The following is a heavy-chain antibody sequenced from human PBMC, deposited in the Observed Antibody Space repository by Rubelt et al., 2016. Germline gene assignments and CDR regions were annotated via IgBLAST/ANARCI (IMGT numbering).Heavy chain of an antibody. CDR1: GFTFSSYW. CDR3: AKGSQGGVYYYYGMDV. V-gene: IGHV3-9*01. D-gene: IGHD1-26*01. Sequence: EVQLVESGGGLVKPGGSLRLSCAASGFTFSSYWMHWVRQAPGKGLEWVSGISWNSGSIGYADSVKGRFTIARGNAKNSLYLQMNSLRAEDTALYYCAKGSQGGVYYYYGMDVWGQGTTVTVSS. J-gene: IGHJ6*02. CDR2: ISWNSGSI.